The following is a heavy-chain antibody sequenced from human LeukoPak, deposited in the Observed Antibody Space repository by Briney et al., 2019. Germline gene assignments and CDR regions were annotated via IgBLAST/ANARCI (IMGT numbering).Heavy chain of an antibody. CDR3: ARVSKADYYDSSGYSV. CDR1: GYTFTGYY. CDR2: INPNSGGT. V-gene: IGHV1-2*02. J-gene: IGHJ4*02. Sequence: ASVKVSCKASGYTFTGYYMHWVRQAPGQGLEWMGWINPNSGGTNYAQKFQGRVSMTRDTSISTAYMELSRLRSDDTAVYYCARVSKADYYDSSGYSVWGQGTLVTVSS. D-gene: IGHD3-22*01.